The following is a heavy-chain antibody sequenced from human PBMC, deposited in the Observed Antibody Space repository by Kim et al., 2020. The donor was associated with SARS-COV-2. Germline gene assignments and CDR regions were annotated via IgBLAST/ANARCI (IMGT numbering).Heavy chain of an antibody. CDR2: IYYAWST. J-gene: IGHJ3*02. CDR3: APPSSTWGDAFES. V-gene: IGHV4-59*02. D-gene: IGHD6-13*01. CDR1: AGSVGSYY. Sequence: SDTLSLTCTVSAGSVGSYYWCWIRQPPGKGLEWIGYIYYAWSTNNNPYLKSRVTISVYTSKNQFSLKLTSVTAADTAVYYCAPPSSTWGDAFESWCQGT.